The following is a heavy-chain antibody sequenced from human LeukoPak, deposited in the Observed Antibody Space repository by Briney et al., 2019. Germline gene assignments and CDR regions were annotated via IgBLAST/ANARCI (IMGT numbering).Heavy chain of an antibody. CDR1: GGSISSGSYY. CDR2: IYTSGST. CDR3: ETTEYNRMGATLAD. V-gene: IGHV4-61*02. D-gene: IGHD1-14*01. Sequence: PSETLSLTCTVSGGSISSGSYYWSWIRQPAGKGLEWIGRIYTSGSTNYNPSLKSRVTISVDKSKNQFSLKLNSVTAADTAVYYCETTEYNRMGATLADWGQGTLVTVSS. J-gene: IGHJ4*02.